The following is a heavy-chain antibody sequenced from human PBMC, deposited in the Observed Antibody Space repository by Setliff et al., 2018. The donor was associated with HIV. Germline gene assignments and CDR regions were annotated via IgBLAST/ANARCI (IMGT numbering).Heavy chain of an antibody. D-gene: IGHD3-3*01. J-gene: IGHJ4*02. CDR2: IYSSGST. CDR3: ARDSIKVASDTIED. Sequence: SETLSLTCTVSGGSISSYYWSWIRQPPGKGLEWIGYIYSSGSTNYNPSLKSRVTISVDTSKNQFSLKLTSVTAADTAVYFCARDSIKVASDTIEDWGQGKLVTVSS. V-gene: IGHV4-59*08. CDR1: GGSISSYY.